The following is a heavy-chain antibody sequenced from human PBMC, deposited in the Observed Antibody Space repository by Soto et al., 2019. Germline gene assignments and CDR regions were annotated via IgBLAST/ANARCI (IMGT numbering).Heavy chain of an antibody. V-gene: IGHV1-69*01. J-gene: IGHJ6*02. CDR2: VIPLFDTA. Sequence: QVQVVQSGAAVKKPGSSVKVSCKVSGGIFTNNAISWVRQAPGQGLEWLGGVIPLFDTAYYAQIFRGRLRISADGGTTTAYMELSGLTSADTAVYFCATGGHNDGYNFYHGMDVWGQGPTVTVS. D-gene: IGHD5-18*01. CDR1: GGIFTNNA. CDR3: ATGGHNDGYNFYHGMDV.